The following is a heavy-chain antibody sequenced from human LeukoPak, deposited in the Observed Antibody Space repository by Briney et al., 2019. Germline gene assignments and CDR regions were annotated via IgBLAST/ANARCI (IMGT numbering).Heavy chain of an antibody. Sequence: ASVKVSCKASGYTFTTYSITWVRQAPGQGLEWMGWISAYNGNTNYAQNLQGRVTVTTDTSTTTAYIELRSLRSDDTAVYYCARVNYYYDTSGSGAFDIWGQGTVVTVSS. D-gene: IGHD3-22*01. CDR2: ISAYNGNT. CDR1: GYTFTTYS. J-gene: IGHJ3*02. CDR3: ARVNYYYDTSGSGAFDI. V-gene: IGHV1-18*01.